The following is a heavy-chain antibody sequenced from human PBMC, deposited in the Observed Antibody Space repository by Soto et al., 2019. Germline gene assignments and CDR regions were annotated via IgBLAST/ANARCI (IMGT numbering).Heavy chain of an antibody. CDR3: DKDGQFRTDGFDV. Sequence: GSHRLSCEDSRCTYINYALTGDHKTPGKGREWIAGLSRGGGTTYYADSVKGRFTISRDNSKNILDLIMNSLKVEDTALYYCDKDGQFRTDGFDVWGQWTMVTVSS. CDR1: RCTYINYA. D-gene: IGHD1-1*01. V-gene: IGHV3-23*01. J-gene: IGHJ3*01. CDR2: LSRGGGTT.